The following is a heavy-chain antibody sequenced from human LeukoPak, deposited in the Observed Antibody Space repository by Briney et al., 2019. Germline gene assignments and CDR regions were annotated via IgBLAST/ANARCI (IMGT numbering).Heavy chain of an antibody. D-gene: IGHD2-2*01. CDR1: GYTFTSFD. CDR2: MNPNSGNT. CDR3: ARDRYRCSSTSCYGYYYYGMDV. V-gene: IGHV1-8*01. Sequence: ASVKVSCKASGYTFTSFDIDWVRQATGQGLEWMGWMNPNSGNTGYAQKFQGRVTMTRNTSISTAYMELSSLRSEDTAVYYCARDRYRCSSTSCYGYYYYGMDVWGQGTTVTVSS. J-gene: IGHJ6*02.